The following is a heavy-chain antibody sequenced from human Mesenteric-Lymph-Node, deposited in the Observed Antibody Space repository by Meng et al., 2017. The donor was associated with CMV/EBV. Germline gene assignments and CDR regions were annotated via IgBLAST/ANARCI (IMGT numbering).Heavy chain of an antibody. CDR1: GGTFSSYA. V-gene: IGHV1-69*05. Sequence: KVSCKASGGTFSSYAISWVRQDPGQGLEWMGGIIPIFGTANYAQKFQGRVTITTDESTSTAYMELSSLRSEDTAVYYCAREERGDNPLWGRGTLVTVSS. J-gene: IGHJ2*01. CDR3: AREERGDNPL. D-gene: IGHD1-1*01. CDR2: IIPIFGTA.